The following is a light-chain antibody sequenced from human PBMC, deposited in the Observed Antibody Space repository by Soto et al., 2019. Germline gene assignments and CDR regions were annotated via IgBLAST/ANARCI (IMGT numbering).Light chain of an antibody. J-gene: IGLJ3*02. CDR2: EVN. Sequence: QSALTQPPSASGSPGQSVTISCTGTSSDVGGYNYVSWYQQHPGKAPKLMIYEVNKRPSGVPNRFSGSKSDNTASLTVSGLQAEDEADCYCSSFAGANIWVFGGGTKVTVL. CDR3: SSFAGANIWV. CDR1: SSDVGGYNY. V-gene: IGLV2-8*01.